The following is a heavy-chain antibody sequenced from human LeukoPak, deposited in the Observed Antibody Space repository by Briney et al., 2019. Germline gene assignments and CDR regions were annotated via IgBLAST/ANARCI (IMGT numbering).Heavy chain of an antibody. CDR2: ISAYNGNT. J-gene: IGHJ4*02. CDR3: ARSSIIAAAGPYYFDY. CDR1: GYTFTSYG. V-gene: IGHV1-18*01. Sequence: ASVKVSCKASGYTFTSYGISGVRQAPGQGLEGMGWISAYNGNTNYAQKLQGRVTITADKSTSTAYMELSSLRSGDTAVYYCARSSIIAAAGPYYFDYWGQGTLVTVSS. D-gene: IGHD6-13*01.